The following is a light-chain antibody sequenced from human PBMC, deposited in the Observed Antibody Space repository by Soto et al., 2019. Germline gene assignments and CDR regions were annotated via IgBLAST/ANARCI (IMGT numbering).Light chain of an antibody. Sequence: QSALTRPRSVSGSPGQSVTISCTGTSSDVGGYNYVSWYQQHPGKAPKLMIYDVSKRPSGVPDRFSGSKSGNTASLTISGLQAEDEADYYCCSYAGSYTFEVFGTGTKVTVL. CDR1: SSDVGGYNY. J-gene: IGLJ1*01. CDR3: CSYAGSYTFEV. V-gene: IGLV2-11*01. CDR2: DVS.